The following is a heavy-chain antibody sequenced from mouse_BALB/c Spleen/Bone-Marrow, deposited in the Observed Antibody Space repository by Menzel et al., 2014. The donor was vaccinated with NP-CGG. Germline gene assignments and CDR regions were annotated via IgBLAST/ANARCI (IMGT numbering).Heavy chain of an antibody. V-gene: IGHV14-3*02. Sequence: VQLKESGAELVKPGASVKLSCTASGFNIKDTYMHWVKQRPEQGLEWIGRIDPANGSTKYDPKFQGKATITADTSSNTAYLQLSSLTSEDTAVYYCARWDGNYIYAMDYWGQGTSDTVSS. CDR3: ARWDGNYIYAMDY. CDR1: GFNIKDTY. CDR2: IDPANGST. D-gene: IGHD2-1*01. J-gene: IGHJ4*01.